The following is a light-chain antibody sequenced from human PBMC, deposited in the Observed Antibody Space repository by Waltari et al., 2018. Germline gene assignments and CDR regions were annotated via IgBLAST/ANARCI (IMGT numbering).Light chain of an antibody. Sequence: EIQMTQSPSTLSASVGDSVTVTCRASQSISTWLAWYQQKPGKAPKLLIYKASSLESGVPSRFSGSGSGTEFTLTISSLQPDDFATYYCQQYNSYSRTFGQGTKVEIK. CDR2: KAS. CDR3: QQYNSYSRT. J-gene: IGKJ1*01. CDR1: QSISTW. V-gene: IGKV1-5*03.